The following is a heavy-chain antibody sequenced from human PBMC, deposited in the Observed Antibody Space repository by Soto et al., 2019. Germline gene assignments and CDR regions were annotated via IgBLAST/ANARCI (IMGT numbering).Heavy chain of an antibody. CDR2: ISGSGGST. CDR3: AKDGYVPPYCSGGSCYSSRWFAP. CDR1: GFTFISYA. V-gene: IGHV3-23*01. J-gene: IGHJ5*02. Sequence: GGSLILSCAASGFTFISYAMSWVRQAPGKGLEWVSAISGSGGSTYYADSVKGRFTISRDNSKNTLYLQMNSLRAEDTAVYYCAKDGYVPPYCSGGSCYSSRWFAPWGQGTLVSVSS. D-gene: IGHD2-15*01.